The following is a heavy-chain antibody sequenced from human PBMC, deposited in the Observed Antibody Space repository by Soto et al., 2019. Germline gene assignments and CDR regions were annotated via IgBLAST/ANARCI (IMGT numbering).Heavy chain of an antibody. J-gene: IGHJ4*02. CDR3: ARGIFGGYFDY. D-gene: IGHD3-3*01. V-gene: IGHV4-34*01. Sequence: LSLTCAVYGGSFSGYYWSWIRQPPGKGLEWIGEINHSGSTNYNPSLKSRVTISVDTSKNQFSLKLSSVTAADTAVCYCARGIFGGYFDYWGQGTLVTVSS. CDR1: GGSFSGYY. CDR2: INHSGST.